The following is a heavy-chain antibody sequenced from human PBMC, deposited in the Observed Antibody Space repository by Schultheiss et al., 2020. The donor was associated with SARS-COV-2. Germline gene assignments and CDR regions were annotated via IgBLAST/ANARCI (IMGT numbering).Heavy chain of an antibody. CDR1: RFTFSNYG. CDR3: ARHSVGYYHADY. D-gene: IGHD3-22*01. CDR2: IWYDGSHK. V-gene: IGHV3-33*08. J-gene: IGHJ4*02. Sequence: GGSLRLSCAASRFTFSNYGMHWVRQAPGKGLQWVAVIWYDGSHKYYADSVNGRFTISRDNSKNTLYLQMDSLRAEDTALYYCARHSVGYYHADYWGQGTLVTVSS.